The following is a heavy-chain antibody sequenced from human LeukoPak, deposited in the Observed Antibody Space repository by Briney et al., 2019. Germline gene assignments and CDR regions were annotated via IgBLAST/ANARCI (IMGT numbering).Heavy chain of an antibody. Sequence: ASVKVSCKASGYTFTGYYMHWVRQAPGQGLEWMGWINPNSGGTNYAQKFQGRVTMTRDTSISTAYMELSRLRSDDTAVYYCASPSSYSGWSAYFDYWGQGTLVTVSS. CDR3: ASPSSYSGWSAYFDY. J-gene: IGHJ4*02. CDR2: INPNSGGT. D-gene: IGHD6-19*01. V-gene: IGHV1-2*02. CDR1: GYTFTGYY.